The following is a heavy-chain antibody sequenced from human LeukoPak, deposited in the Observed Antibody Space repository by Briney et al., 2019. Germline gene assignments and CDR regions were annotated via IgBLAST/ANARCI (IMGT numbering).Heavy chain of an antibody. CDR1: GGSVSTSSYY. CDR2: IFSGST. D-gene: IGHD5-24*01. V-gene: IGHV4-39*01. J-gene: IGHJ4*02. Sequence: SETLSLTCSVSGGSVSTSSYYWGWIRQPPGKGLEWIGNIFSGSTYYNPSLKSRVTISVDTSNNRLSLILNSVTAADTAVYYCARKQVATSFRDYWGQGTLVTVSS. CDR3: ARKQVATSFRDY.